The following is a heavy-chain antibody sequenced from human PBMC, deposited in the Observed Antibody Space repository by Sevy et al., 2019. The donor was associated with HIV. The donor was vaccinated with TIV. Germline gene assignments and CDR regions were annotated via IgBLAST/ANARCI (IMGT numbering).Heavy chain of an antibody. D-gene: IGHD3-3*01. V-gene: IGHV1-2*02. J-gene: IGHJ6*02. CDR1: GYSFSDSGYY. CDR3: ARESYDFWTGPVDYDYGMDV. CDR2: INPKSGAT. Sequence: VSVKVSCKASGYSFSDSGYYVHWVRQAPGQGLEWMGWINPKSGATKYAQKFQGRVTMTRDTSVSTANMELTRLTSDDTAVYYCARESYDFWTGPVDYDYGMDVRGQGTKVTVSS.